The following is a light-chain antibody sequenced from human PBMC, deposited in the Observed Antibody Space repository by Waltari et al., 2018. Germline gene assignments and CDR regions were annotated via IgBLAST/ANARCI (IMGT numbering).Light chain of an antibody. Sequence: QAVVTQEPSVPVSPGGTVPLTWGPRIGPATRGHPPSWIQQKPGQVPRTLIYETSNKHSWTPARFSGSLLGDKAALTLSSAQPEDEADYYCMVSNVGAQWAFGGGTKLTVL. V-gene: IGLV7-46*01. CDR3: MVSNVGAQWA. CDR2: ETS. CDR1: IGPATRGHP. J-gene: IGLJ3*02.